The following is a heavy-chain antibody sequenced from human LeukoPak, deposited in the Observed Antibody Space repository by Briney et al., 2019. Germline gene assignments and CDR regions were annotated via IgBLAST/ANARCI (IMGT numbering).Heavy chain of an antibody. CDR1: GFTFSSYA. CDR2: ISGTGGST. J-gene: IGHJ4*02. D-gene: IGHD1-26*01. V-gene: IGHV3-23*01. CDR3: AKVQSRSGSSPLGYFDY. Sequence: PGGSLRLSCAASGFTFSSYAMSWVRQAPGKGLEWVSAISGTGGSTYYADSVKGRFTISRDNSKNTLYLQMNSLRAEDTAVYYCAKVQSRSGSSPLGYFDYWGQGTLVTVSS.